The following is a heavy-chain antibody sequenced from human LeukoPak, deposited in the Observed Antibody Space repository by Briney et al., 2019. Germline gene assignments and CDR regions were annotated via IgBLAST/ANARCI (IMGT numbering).Heavy chain of an antibody. CDR3: AKDLLWFGESHNWFDP. CDR1: GFTFSSYG. D-gene: IGHD3-10*01. J-gene: IGHJ5*02. V-gene: IGHV3-30*02. CDR2: IRYDGSNK. Sequence: PGGSLRLSCAASGFTFSSYGMHWVRQAPGKGLEWVAFIRYDGSNKYYADSVKGRFTISRDNSKNTLYLQMNSLRAEDTAVYYCAKDLLWFGESHNWFDPWGQGTLVTVSS.